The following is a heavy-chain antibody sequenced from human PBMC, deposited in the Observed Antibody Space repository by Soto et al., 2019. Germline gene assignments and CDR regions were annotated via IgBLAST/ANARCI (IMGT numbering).Heavy chain of an antibody. V-gene: IGHV1-18*01. J-gene: IGHJ5*02. D-gene: IGHD4-4*01. CDR2: ISAYNGNT. Sequence: ASVKVSCKASGYTFTSYGISWVRQAPGQGLERMGWISAYNGNTNYAQKLQGRVTMTTDTSTSTAYMELRSLRSDDTAVYYCARDLPRTTSVGWFDPWGQGTLVTVSS. CDR3: ARDLPRTTSVGWFDP. CDR1: GYTFTSYG.